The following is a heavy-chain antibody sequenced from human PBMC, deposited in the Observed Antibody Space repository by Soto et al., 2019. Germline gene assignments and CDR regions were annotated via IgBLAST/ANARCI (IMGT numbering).Heavy chain of an antibody. CDR1: GGSISSTSFC. V-gene: IGHV4-30-4*08. Sequence: QVQLHGSGPGLVKPSQTLSLTCTVSGGSISSTSFCWSWVRQSPDKGLEWIGHIYNGGSTYSNPSLHRLVSISVDTSRNQFSLSLNSVSAADTAVYYCTRVPSGDKVDYWGQGILVTVSS. J-gene: IGHJ4*02. CDR2: IYNGGST. CDR3: TRVPSGDKVDY. D-gene: IGHD7-27*01.